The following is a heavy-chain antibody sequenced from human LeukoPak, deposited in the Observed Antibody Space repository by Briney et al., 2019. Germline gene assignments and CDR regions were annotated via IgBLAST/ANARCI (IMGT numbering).Heavy chain of an antibody. Sequence: GRSLRLSCAASGFTFSSYAMHWVRQAPGKGLEWVAVISYDGSNKYYADFVKGRFTISRDNSKNTLHLQMNSLRAEDTAVYYCARERRPITMIGWGQGTLVTVSS. CDR1: GFTFSSYA. CDR2: ISYDGSNK. J-gene: IGHJ4*02. V-gene: IGHV3-30-3*01. CDR3: ARERRPITMIG. D-gene: IGHD3-22*01.